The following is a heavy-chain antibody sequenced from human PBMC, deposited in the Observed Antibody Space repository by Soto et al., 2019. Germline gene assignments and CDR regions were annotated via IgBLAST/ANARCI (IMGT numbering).Heavy chain of an antibody. CDR1: GFTFSDYY. D-gene: IGHD3-16*01. CDR2: ISSGGSFI. Sequence: GGSLRLSCAASGFTFSDYYMSWIRQAPGKGLEYISYISSGGSFIYYADSVKGRFTISRDTAKTSLYLQMNSLRAEDTALYYCARHRYYEGSVPGYGMDVWGQGTTVTVSS. CDR3: ARHRYYEGSVPGYGMDV. V-gene: IGHV3-11*01. J-gene: IGHJ6*02.